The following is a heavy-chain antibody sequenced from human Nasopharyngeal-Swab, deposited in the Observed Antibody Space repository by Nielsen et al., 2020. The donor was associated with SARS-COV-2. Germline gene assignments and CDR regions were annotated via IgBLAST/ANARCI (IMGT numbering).Heavy chain of an antibody. Sequence: ASVKVSCKASGYTFTGYYMHWVRQAPGQGLEWMGWINPNSGGTNYAQKFQGRVTMTRDTSISTAYMELSRLRSDDTAVYYCARVGELLGYYFDYWGQGTLVTVSP. CDR2: INPNSGGT. D-gene: IGHD1-26*01. CDR1: GYTFTGYY. CDR3: ARVGELLGYYFDY. J-gene: IGHJ4*02. V-gene: IGHV1-2*02.